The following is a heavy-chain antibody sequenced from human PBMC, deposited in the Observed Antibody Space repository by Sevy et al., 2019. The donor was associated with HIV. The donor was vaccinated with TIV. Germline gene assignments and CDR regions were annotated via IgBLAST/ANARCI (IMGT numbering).Heavy chain of an antibody. Sequence: GGSLRLSCAASGFTFSSYAMSWVRQAPGKGLEWVSAISGSGGSTYYADSVKGRFTISRDNSKNTLYLQMNSLRAEDTAVYYCAKDHYYYDSSGPGSGPWGQGTLVTVSS. CDR3: AKDHYYYDSSGPGSGP. CDR1: GFTFSSYA. D-gene: IGHD3-22*01. J-gene: IGHJ5*02. V-gene: IGHV3-23*01. CDR2: ISGSGGST.